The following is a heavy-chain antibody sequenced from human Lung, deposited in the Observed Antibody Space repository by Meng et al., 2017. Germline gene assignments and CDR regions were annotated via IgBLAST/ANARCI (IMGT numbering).Heavy chain of an antibody. CDR3: ARGPTTMAHDFDY. CDR1: GGSFSDYY. V-gene: IGHV4-34*01. CDR2: INHSGST. J-gene: IGHJ4*02. D-gene: IGHD4-11*01. Sequence: QGQLRQWGAGLLKPSETLSLTCVVSGGSFSDYYWSWIRQPPGKGLEWIGEINHSGSTNYNPSLESRATISVGTSQNNLSLKLSSVTAADSAVYYCARGPTTMAHDFDYWGQGTLVTVSS.